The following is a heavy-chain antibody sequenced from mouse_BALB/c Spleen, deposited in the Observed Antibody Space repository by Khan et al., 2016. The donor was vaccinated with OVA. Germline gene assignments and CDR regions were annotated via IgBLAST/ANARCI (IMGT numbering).Heavy chain of an antibody. CDR1: GYIFTNYG. D-gene: IGHD1-1*01. J-gene: IGHJ4*01. Sequence: QIQLVQSGPELKKPGETVKISCKASGYIFTNYGMTWVKQAPGKGLKWMGWINTYTGEPTYADDFKGRFAFSLETSANTAYLQINNLKNEDTATYFCARAHYGSGYGYAMDYWGQGTSVTVSA. V-gene: IGHV9-3-1*01. CDR2: INTYTGEP. CDR3: ARAHYGSGYGYAMDY.